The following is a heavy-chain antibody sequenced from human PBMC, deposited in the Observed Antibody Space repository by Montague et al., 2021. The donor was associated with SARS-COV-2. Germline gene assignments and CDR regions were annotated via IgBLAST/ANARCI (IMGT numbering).Heavy chain of an antibody. CDR2: IYYSGST. CDR1: GGSISSSSYY. J-gene: IGHJ4*02. V-gene: IGHV4-39*01. D-gene: IGHD3-22*01. Sequence: SETLSLTCTVSGGSISSSSYYWGWIRQPPGKGLEWIGSIYYSGSTYYNPSLKSRVTISVDTSKSQFSLKLSSVTAADTAVYYCARQVGTRIVVVIIKLRYYFDYWGQGTLVTVSS. CDR3: ARQVGTRIVVVIIKLRYYFDY.